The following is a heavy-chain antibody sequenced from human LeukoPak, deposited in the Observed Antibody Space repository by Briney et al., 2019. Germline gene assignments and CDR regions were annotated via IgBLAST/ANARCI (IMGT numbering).Heavy chain of an antibody. V-gene: IGHV4-30-2*01. CDR2: IYHSGST. CDR3: ARGDGLPFDY. J-gene: IGHJ4*02. Sequence: PSQTLSLTCAVSGGSISSGGYSWSWIRQPPGKGLEWIGYIYHSGSTYYNPSLKSRVTISVDRSKNQFSLKLSPVTAADTAVYYCARGDGLPFDYWGQGTLVTVSS. CDR1: GGSISSGGYS. D-gene: IGHD5-24*01.